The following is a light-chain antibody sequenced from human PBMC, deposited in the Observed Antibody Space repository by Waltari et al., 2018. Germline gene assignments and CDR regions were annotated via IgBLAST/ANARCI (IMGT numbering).Light chain of an antibody. CDR1: QSLEFTHGNIY. Sequence: DVVLTQSPLSLSVTLGQPASISRRSSQSLEFTHGNIYLHWCRQRPGQSPRRLIYKISNRESGVPDRFTGSGSGTDFTLRISRVEAEDVGVYYCMQGTHWPHTFGQGTKLEIK. CDR3: MQGTHWPHT. V-gene: IGKV2-30*01. J-gene: IGKJ2*01. CDR2: KIS.